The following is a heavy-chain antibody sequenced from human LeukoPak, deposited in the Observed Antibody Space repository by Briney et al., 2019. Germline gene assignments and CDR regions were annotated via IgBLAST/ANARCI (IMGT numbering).Heavy chain of an antibody. V-gene: IGHV3-7*01. CDR2: IKQDGSEK. J-gene: IGHJ3*02. CDR1: GFTFSSYW. D-gene: IGHD5-24*01. Sequence: GGSLRLSCAASGFTFSSYWMSWVRQAPGKGLEWVASIKQDGSEKYYVDSVKGRFTISRDNAKNSLYLQMNSLRAEDTAVYYCARDRDGYNYAFDIWGQGTMVTVSS. CDR3: ARDRDGYNYAFDI.